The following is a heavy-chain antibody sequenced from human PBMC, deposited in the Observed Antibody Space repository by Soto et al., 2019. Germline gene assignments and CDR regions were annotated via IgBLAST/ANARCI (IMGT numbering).Heavy chain of an antibody. D-gene: IGHD3-3*01. CDR1: GFPFSGYA. CDR2: ITTSSSSI. CDR3: ARDNGGYDFWSGYYTAFDC. V-gene: IGHV3-48*02. J-gene: IGHJ4*02. Sequence: PGGSLRLSGAASGFPFSGYAINWVRQAPGKGREWVSYITTSSSSIFYADSVRGRFTISRDNAKNSLYLQMNSLRDEDTAVYYCARDNGGYDFWSGYYTAFDCWGQGTLVTVSS.